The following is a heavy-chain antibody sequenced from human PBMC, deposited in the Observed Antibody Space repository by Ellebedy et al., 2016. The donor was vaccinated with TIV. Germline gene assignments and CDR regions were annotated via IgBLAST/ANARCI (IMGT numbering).Heavy chain of an antibody. CDR3: ARAPSSSTSSNWFDP. D-gene: IGHD2-2*01. CDR1: GYTFTSYY. Sequence: ASVKVSXXASGYTFTSYYMHWVRQAPGQGLEWMGIINPSGGSTSYAQKFQGRVTMTRDTSTSTVYMELSSLRSEDTAVYYCARAPSSSTSSNWFDPWGQGTLVTVSS. V-gene: IGHV1-46*01. J-gene: IGHJ5*02. CDR2: INPSGGST.